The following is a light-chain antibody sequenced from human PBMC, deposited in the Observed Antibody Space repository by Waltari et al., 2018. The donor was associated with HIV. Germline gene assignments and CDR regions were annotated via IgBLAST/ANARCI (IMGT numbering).Light chain of an antibody. V-gene: IGLV4-60*02. J-gene: IGLJ3*02. CDR3: ETWDSSTWV. Sequence: QPVLTQSSSASASLGSSVKLTCTLTSGHSRNIIAWHQQQPGKAPRYLMKLEGGGGYNKGSGVPDRFSGSSSGTDRYLTSSNLQFEDEADYYCETWDSSTWVFGGGTKVTVL. CDR1: SGHSRNI. CDR2: LEGGGGY.